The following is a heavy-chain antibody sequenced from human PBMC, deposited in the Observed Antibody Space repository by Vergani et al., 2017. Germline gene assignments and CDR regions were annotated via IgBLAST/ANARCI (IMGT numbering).Heavy chain of an antibody. D-gene: IGHD2-15*01. J-gene: IGHJ6*02. V-gene: IGHV4-4*07. Sequence: QVQLQESGPGLVKPSETLSLTCTVSGGSISSYYWSWIRQPAGKGLEWIGRIYTSGSTNYNPSLKSRVTMSVDTSKNQFSLKLSSVTAADTAVYYCAREGHCSGGSCYSGLYYYYGMDVWGQGTTVTVSS. CDR3: AREGHCSGGSCYSGLYYYYGMDV. CDR1: GGSISSYY. CDR2: IYTSGST.